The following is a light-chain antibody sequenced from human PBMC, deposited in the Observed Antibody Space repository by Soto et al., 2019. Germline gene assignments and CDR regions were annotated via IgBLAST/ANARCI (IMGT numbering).Light chain of an antibody. CDR2: DAS. V-gene: IGKV3-11*01. Sequence: EIVLTQSQATLSLSPGERATLACRASQSVNIYLAWYQQKPGQAPRLLIYDASNRATGIPARFSGSGSGTDFTLTISSLEPEDFAVYYCQHRSNWPPTFGGGTKVEIK. CDR3: QHRSNWPPT. J-gene: IGKJ4*01. CDR1: QSVNIY.